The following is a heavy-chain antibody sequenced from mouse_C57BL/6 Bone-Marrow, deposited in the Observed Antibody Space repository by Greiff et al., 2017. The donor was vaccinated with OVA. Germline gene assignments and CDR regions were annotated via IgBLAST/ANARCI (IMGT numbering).Heavy chain of an antibody. D-gene: IGHD3-3*01. CDR1: GYAFTNYL. Sequence: VQLQQSGAELVRPGTSVKVSCKASGYAFTNYLLEWVKQSPGQGLEWIGVINPGSGGTNYNEKFKGKATLTADKSSSTAYMQLSSLTSEDSAVYFCARRGLGRYAMDYWGQGTAVTVSS. J-gene: IGHJ4*01. CDR2: INPGSGGT. CDR3: ARRGLGRYAMDY. V-gene: IGHV1-54*01.